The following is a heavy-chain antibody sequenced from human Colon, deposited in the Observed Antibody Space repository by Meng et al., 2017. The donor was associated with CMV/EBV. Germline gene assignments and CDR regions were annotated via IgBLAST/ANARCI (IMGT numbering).Heavy chain of an antibody. J-gene: IGHJ5*02. V-gene: IGHV1-2*02. CDR3: ARAPIYCSNTDCYGNWFDP. Sequence: FTGYYFHWLRPAPGEGLEWMGWVHPTSSETKAAEKFQGRVHMTSDTSITTVYMELHGLTSDDTAMYYCARAPIYCSNTDCYGNWFDPWGQGTLVTVSS. CDR1: FTGYY. CDR2: VHPTSSET. D-gene: IGHD2-2*01.